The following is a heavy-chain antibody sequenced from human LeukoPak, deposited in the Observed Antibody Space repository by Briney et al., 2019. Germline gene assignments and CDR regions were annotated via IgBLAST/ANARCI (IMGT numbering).Heavy chain of an antibody. Sequence: ASVKVSCKASGYTFTSYDINWVRQATGQGLEWMGWMNPNSGNTGYAQKFQGRVTMTRNTSISTAYMELSSLRSEDTAVNYCARETPIYYGAPHAFDIWGQGTMVTVSS. J-gene: IGHJ3*02. D-gene: IGHD3-10*01. CDR1: GYTFTSYD. V-gene: IGHV1-8*01. CDR2: MNPNSGNT. CDR3: ARETPIYYGAPHAFDI.